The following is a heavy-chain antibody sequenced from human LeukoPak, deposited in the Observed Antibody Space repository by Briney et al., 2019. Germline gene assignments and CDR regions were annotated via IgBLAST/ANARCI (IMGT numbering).Heavy chain of an antibody. D-gene: IGHD3-10*01. CDR3: ARTANSGDPPDY. Sequence: SETLSLTCTVSGGSISSYYWSWIRQPPGKGLEWIGYIYYSGSTNYNPSLKSRVTISVDTSKNQFSLKLSSVTAADTAVYYCARTANSGDPPDYWGQGTLVTVSS. CDR2: IYYSGST. J-gene: IGHJ4*02. V-gene: IGHV4-59*01. CDR1: GGSISSYY.